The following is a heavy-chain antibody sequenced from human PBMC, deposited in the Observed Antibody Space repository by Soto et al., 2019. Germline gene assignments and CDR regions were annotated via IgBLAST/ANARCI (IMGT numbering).Heavy chain of an antibody. CDR2: INPNSGST. J-gene: IGHJ6*02. Sequence: QVQLVQSGADVKKPGASVKVSCEASGYTFNGFFLQWVRQAPGQGLEWMGWINPNSGSTKYAQKCQGRVTMTRDTSISTAYMELSSLTSDDTAVYSCARYCATASCYAPGGMDVWGQGTTVTVSS. CDR1: GYTFNGFF. CDR3: ARYCATASCYAPGGMDV. V-gene: IGHV1-2*02. D-gene: IGHD2-2*01.